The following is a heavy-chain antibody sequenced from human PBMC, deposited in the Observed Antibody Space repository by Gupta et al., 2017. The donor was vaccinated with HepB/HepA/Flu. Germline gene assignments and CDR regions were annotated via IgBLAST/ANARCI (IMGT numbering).Heavy chain of an antibody. D-gene: IGHD5-24*01. J-gene: IGHJ4*02. CDR2: IYYSGRN. CDR1: GGSISDYY. CDR3: ARGGKWLQHFDF. Sequence: QVQLQESGPGLVKPSETLSLTCTVSGGSISDYYWSWIRQPPGKGLEWIGYIYYSGRNNYNPALKSRVTISVDTSKRQFSLKLRSVTAADTAVYYCARGGKWLQHFDFWGQGTLVTVSS. V-gene: IGHV4-59*01.